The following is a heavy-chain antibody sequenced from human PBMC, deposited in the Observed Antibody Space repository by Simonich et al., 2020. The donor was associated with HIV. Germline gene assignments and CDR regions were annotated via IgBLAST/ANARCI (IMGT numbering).Heavy chain of an antibody. CDR3: VRHGSWYGGYYFDY. V-gene: IGHV5-51*01. Sequence: EVQLVQSGAEVKKPGASLKNSCKGSGYSITSYRIGWVRQMPGKGLEWIAILYPGASDTRYSPSFQGQVTISAAKSISTAYLQWSSLKASDTAMYYWVRHGSWYGGYYFDYWGQGTLVTVSS. J-gene: IGHJ4*02. CDR1: GYSITSYR. CDR2: LYPGASDT. D-gene: IGHD6-13*01.